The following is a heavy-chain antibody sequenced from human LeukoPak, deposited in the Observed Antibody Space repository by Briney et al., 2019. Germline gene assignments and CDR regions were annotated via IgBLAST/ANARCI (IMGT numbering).Heavy chain of an antibody. J-gene: IGHJ5*02. CDR3: ARGVVLWAGYCSGGSCYPGWFDP. Sequence: SETLSLTCAVYGGSFSGYYWSWIRQPPGKGLEWIGEINHSGSTNYNPSLKSRVTISVDTSKNQFSLKLSSVTAADTAVYYCARGVVLWAGYCSGGSCYPGWFDPWGQGTLVTVSS. V-gene: IGHV4-34*01. CDR1: GGSFSGYY. D-gene: IGHD2-15*01. CDR2: INHSGST.